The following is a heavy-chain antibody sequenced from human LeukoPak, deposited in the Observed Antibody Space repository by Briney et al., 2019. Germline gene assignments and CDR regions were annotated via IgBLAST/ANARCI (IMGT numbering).Heavy chain of an antibody. V-gene: IGHV3-23*01. CDR1: GFTFSSYW. CDR3: AKRRRGGWPTPYYFDD. J-gene: IGHJ4*02. CDR2: ISGSGGST. Sequence: PGGSLRLSCAASGFTFSSYWMSWVRQAPGKGLEWVSVISGSGGSTNYADSVKGRFTITRDNSKNTPYLQMNSLRAEDTAVYYCAKRRRGGWPTPYYFDDWGQGTLVTVSS. D-gene: IGHD6-19*01.